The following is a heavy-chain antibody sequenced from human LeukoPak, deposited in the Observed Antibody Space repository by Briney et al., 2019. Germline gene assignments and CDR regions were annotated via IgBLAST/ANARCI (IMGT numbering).Heavy chain of an antibody. Sequence: GSLRLSCAASGFTFNSYAMSWVRQAPGKGLEWVSGISGSGGSTYYADSVKGRFTISRDNSRNTLYLQMNSLRAEDTAVYYCAKARADGSGYSDWEQRTLVTVSS. CDR1: GFTFNSYA. CDR2: ISGSGGST. J-gene: IGHJ4*02. D-gene: IGHD3-22*01. V-gene: IGHV3-23*01. CDR3: AKARADGSGYSD.